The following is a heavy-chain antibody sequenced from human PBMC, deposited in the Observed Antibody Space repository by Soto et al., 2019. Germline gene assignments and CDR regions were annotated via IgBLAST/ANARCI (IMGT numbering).Heavy chain of an antibody. CDR2: ISSRGSSI. CDR1: GFTFSDYY. CDR3: ARDPNYDFWSGYRNKEGTYGMDV. J-gene: IGHJ6*02. D-gene: IGHD3-3*01. Sequence: PGGSLRLSCAVSGFTFSDYYMSWIRQAPGKGLEWVSYISSRGSSIYYADSVKGRFTISRDNAKNSLYLQMNGLRAEDTAVYYCARDPNYDFWSGYRNKEGTYGMDVWGQGTTVTVSS. V-gene: IGHV3-11*04.